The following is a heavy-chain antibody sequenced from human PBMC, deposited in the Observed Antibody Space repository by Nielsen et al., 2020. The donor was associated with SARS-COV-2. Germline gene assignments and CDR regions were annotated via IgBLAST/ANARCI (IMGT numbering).Heavy chain of an antibody. CDR1: GYSFTRYE. Sequence: ASVKVSCKASGYSFTRYEINWVRQATGQGLEWMGWMYPNSGNTGYAQKFQGRVTMPRSTSTSTAYMELHSLGSEDTAVYYCASCKGDGKYFDCEGFDYWGQGTLVTVSS. CDR3: ASCKGDGKYFDCEGFDY. V-gene: IGHV1-8*02. D-gene: IGHD3-9*01. J-gene: IGHJ4*02. CDR2: MYPNSGNT.